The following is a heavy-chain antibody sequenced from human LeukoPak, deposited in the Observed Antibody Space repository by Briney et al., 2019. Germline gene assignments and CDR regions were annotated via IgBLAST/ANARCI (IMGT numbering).Heavy chain of an antibody. J-gene: IGHJ5*02. CDR2: IYYSGST. D-gene: IGHD6-19*01. CDR3: ARRGGASGSSGWLNWFDP. Sequence: SETLSLACTVSGGSISSSSYYWGWIRQPPGKGLDWIGSIYYSGSTYYNPSLKSRVTISVNTTKNQFSLKLSSVTAADTAVYYCARRGGASGSSGWLNWFDPWGQGTLVTVFS. V-gene: IGHV4-39*01. CDR1: GGSISSSSYY.